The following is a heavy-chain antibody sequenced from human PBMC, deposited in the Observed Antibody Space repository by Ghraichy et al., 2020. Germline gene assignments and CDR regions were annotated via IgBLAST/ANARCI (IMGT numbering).Heavy chain of an antibody. D-gene: IGHD4-17*01. V-gene: IGHV3-23*01. Sequence: RGSLRLSCAVSGFTFSSYAMSWVRQAPGKGLAWVSVISGNGGRTYYADSVKGRFTISRDNSKNTLYLQMNSLRAEDTAVYYCAKSSESYGDARIDYWGQGTLVTVSS. CDR2: ISGNGGRT. J-gene: IGHJ4*02. CDR1: GFTFSSYA. CDR3: AKSSESYGDARIDY.